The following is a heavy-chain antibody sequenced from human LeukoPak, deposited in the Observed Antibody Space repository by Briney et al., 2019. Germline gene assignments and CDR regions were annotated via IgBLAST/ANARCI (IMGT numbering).Heavy chain of an antibody. CDR2: MYSGGST. J-gene: IGHJ4*02. Sequence: PGGSLRLSCAASGLTVSGSYMSWVRQAPGKGREWVSTMYSGGSTYYGDSVKGRFTISRDSSKSTLYLQMNTLRVEDSAVYFCARDTTMVDWGQGTLVTVSS. CDR1: GLTVSGSY. V-gene: IGHV3-53*01. CDR3: ARDTTMVD. D-gene: IGHD3-10*01.